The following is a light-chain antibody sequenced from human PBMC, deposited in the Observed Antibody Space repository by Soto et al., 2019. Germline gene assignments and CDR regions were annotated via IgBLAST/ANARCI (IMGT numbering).Light chain of an antibody. CDR2: GAS. CDR1: QSISIY. J-gene: IGKJ2*01. V-gene: IGKV1-39*01. CDR3: QQSYSFPYT. Sequence: QMTQYPSSLSASVGDRVTITCRARQSISIYVNWYQQKPGKAPNLLVYGASTLQSGVPSRFSGSGSGTDFSLASSSLHPEDFATCYCQQSYSFPYTLGQGTNLEIK.